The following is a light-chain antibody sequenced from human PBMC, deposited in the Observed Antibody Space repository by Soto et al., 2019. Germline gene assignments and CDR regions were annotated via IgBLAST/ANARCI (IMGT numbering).Light chain of an antibody. V-gene: IGLV2-23*01. CDR1: SSDVGSYNL. CDR2: EGS. J-gene: IGLJ7*01. Sequence: QSALTQPASVSGSPGQSITISCTGTSSDVGSYNLVSWYQQHPGKAPKLMIYEGSKRPSGVSNRFSGSKSGTTASLTISGCQAEDEADYYCCSYAGSSTWVFGGGTQLTV. CDR3: CSYAGSSTWV.